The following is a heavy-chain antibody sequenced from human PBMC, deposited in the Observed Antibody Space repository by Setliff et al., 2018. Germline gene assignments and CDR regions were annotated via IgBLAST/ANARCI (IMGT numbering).Heavy chain of an antibody. CDR1: GFNFNNYG. CDR3: ARVPQLLWFGEGRGPFEH. D-gene: IGHD3-10*01. CDR2: ISYEGSKR. V-gene: IGHV3-30*03. Sequence: PGGSLRLSCTVSGFNFNNYGMHWVRQAPGKGLEWLAVISYEGSKRYYADSLKGRFTISRDNSKNTPCLQMNSLRDDDTAVYYCARVPQLLWFGEGRGPFEHWGQGTLVTVSS. J-gene: IGHJ4*02.